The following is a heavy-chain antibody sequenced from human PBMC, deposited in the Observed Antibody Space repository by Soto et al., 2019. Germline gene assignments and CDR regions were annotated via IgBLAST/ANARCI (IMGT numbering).Heavy chain of an antibody. CDR1: GFTFSSYS. D-gene: IGHD6-13*01. CDR3: AREFDSSSWYVYRF. J-gene: IGHJ4*02. Sequence: EVQLVESGGGLVQPGGSLRLSCAASGFTFSSYSMNWVRQAPGKGLEWVSYISSSSSTMYYADSVKGRFTISRDNAKNSLYLQMNSLRAEDTAVYYCAREFDSSSWYVYRFWGQGTLVTVSS. CDR2: ISSSSSTM. V-gene: IGHV3-48*01.